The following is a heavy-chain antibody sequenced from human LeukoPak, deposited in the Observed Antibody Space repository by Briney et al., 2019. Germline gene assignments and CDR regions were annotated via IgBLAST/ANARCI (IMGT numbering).Heavy chain of an antibody. Sequence: GGSLRLSCAASGFTFSSYEMNWVRQAPGKGLEWVSYISSSGSTIYYADSVKGRFTISRDNAKNSLYLQMNSLRVEDTAIYYCAKKYYYDGSGSFPHDAFDIWGQGTMVTVSS. CDR1: GFTFSSYE. CDR2: ISSSGSTI. CDR3: AKKYYYDGSGSFPHDAFDI. V-gene: IGHV3-48*03. D-gene: IGHD3-22*01. J-gene: IGHJ3*02.